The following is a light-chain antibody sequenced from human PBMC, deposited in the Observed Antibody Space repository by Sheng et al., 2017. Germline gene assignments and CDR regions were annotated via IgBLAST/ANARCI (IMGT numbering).Light chain of an antibody. CDR1: QSVTSSD. CDR3: QVYGDSPLT. V-gene: IGKV3-20*01. CDR2: DAF. J-gene: IGKJ4*01. Sequence: IVLTQSPGTLSLSPGERATLSCRASQSVTSSDLAWYQQKPGQAPRLLIYDAFFRATGTPDRFTGSGSGTDFTLTINRLESEDFAVYYCQVYGDSPLTFGGGTK.